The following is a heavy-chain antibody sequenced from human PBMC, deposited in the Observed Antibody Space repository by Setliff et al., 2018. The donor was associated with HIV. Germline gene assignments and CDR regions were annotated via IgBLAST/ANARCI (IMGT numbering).Heavy chain of an antibody. D-gene: IGHD1-26*01. Sequence: PSETLSLTCTVSGGSISSGGYFWSWIRQLPGKGLEWIGNIYNSGSTYYNPSLKSRVTISVDTSKNQFSLKLSSVTAADTAVYYCAREEIVGVTGYYYYMDVWGKGTTVTVSS. J-gene: IGHJ6*03. CDR2: IYNSGST. V-gene: IGHV4-31*03. CDR1: GGSISSGGYF. CDR3: AREEIVGVTGYYYYMDV.